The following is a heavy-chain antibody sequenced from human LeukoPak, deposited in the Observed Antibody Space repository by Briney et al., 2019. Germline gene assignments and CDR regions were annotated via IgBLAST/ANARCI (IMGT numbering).Heavy chain of an antibody. V-gene: IGHV1-69*13. Sequence: PVASVKVSCKASGGTFSSYAISWVRQAPGQGLEWMGGIIPIFGTANYAQKFQGRVTITADESTSTAYMELSSLRSEDTAVYYCARGSHYYDSSGYYYDFDYWGQGTLVTVSS. D-gene: IGHD3-22*01. CDR2: IIPIFGTA. J-gene: IGHJ4*02. CDR1: GGTFSSYA. CDR3: ARGSHYYDSSGYYYDFDY.